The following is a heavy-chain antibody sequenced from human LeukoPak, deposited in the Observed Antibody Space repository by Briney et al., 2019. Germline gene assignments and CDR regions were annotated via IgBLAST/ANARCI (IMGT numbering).Heavy chain of an antibody. J-gene: IGHJ4*02. D-gene: IGHD6-6*01. CDR2: INPSGGST. Sequence: ASVKVSCKASGYTFTSYYMHWVRQAPGQGLEWMGIINPSGGSTSYAQKLQGRVTMTTDTSTSTAYMELRSLRSDDTAVYYCARYRYSSSGPPFYWGQGTLVTVSS. CDR1: GYTFTSYY. CDR3: ARYRYSSSGPPFY. V-gene: IGHV1-46*01.